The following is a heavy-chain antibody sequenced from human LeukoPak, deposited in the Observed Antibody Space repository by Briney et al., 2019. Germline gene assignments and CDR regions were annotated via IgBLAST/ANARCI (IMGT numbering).Heavy chain of an antibody. CDR2: ISGSGGST. Sequence: GGSLRLSCAASGFTFSSYAMSWVRQAPGKGLEWVSAISGSGGSTYYADSVKGRFTISRDNSKNTLYLQMNSLRAEDTAVYYCAKERDGGDYYYYYCMDVWGKGTTVTVSS. J-gene: IGHJ6*03. V-gene: IGHV3-23*01. CDR1: GFTFSSYA. CDR3: AKERDGGDYYYYYCMDV.